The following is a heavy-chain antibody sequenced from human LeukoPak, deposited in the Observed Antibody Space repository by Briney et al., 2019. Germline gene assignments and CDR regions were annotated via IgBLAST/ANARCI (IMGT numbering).Heavy chain of an antibody. D-gene: IGHD6-13*01. V-gene: IGHV3-23*01. CDR2: VSISGSTT. CDR1: GFTVSSYA. J-gene: IGHJ4*02. Sequence: GGSLRLSCAASGFTVSSYAMSWVRQAPGKGLEWVSLVSISGSTTYFPDSVKCRFTISRDNSKNTLYLQMNSLRAEDTAVYSCAKSPSWGPAAAGLRLDYWGQGTLVTVSS. CDR3: AKSPSWGPAAAGLRLDY.